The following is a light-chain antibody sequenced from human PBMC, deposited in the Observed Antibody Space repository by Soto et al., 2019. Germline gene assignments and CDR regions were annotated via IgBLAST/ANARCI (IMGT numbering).Light chain of an antibody. V-gene: IGKV1-27*01. CDR2: AAS. Sequence: DIQMTQSPSSLSASVGDRVTITCRASQGISIYLAWYQQIPGGVPKLLISAASTLQSGVPSRFSGSGSGTDFTLTVSSLQPEDVATYYCQEYNVAPWTFGQGTRVEI. J-gene: IGKJ1*01. CDR3: QEYNVAPWT. CDR1: QGISIY.